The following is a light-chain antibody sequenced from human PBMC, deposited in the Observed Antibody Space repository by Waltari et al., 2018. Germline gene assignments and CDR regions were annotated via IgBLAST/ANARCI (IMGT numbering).Light chain of an antibody. CDR1: QSLLHRSGYTF. V-gene: IGKV2-28*01. J-gene: IGKJ1*01. CDR3: MQARQTPWT. CDR2: LVS. Sequence: DIVMTQSPLSLPVSPGEPAPISCRSSQSLLHRSGYTFLDWYLQKPGQSPQLLIYLVSNRASGVPDRFSGSGSGTDFTLKISRVEAEDVGVYYCMQARQTPWTFGQGTKVEIK.